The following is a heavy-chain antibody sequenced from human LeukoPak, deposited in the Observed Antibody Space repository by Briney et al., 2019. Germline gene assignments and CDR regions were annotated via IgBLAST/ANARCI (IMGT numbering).Heavy chain of an antibody. D-gene: IGHD3-16*02. V-gene: IGHV3-30*18. CDR3: AKSGYDYVWGSYRGDYYMDV. J-gene: IGHJ6*03. CDR1: GFSFRSYG. CDR2: ISYDGSNK. Sequence: GGSLRLSCAASGFSFRSYGMHWVRQAPGKGLEWVAVISYDGSNKYYADSVKGRFTISRDNSKNTLYLQMNSLRAEDTAVYYCAKSGYDYVWGSYRGDYYMDVWGKGTTVTVSS.